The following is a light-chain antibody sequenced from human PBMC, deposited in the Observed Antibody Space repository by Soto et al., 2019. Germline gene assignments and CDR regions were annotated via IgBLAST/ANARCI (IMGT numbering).Light chain of an antibody. CDR1: QSVRSN. V-gene: IGKV3-15*01. Sequence: EIVMTQSPATLSVSPGERAALSCRASQSVRSNFAWYQQKPGQAPRLLVYDASTRATGIPARFSGSGSGTEFTLTISSLQSEDFAVYYCQQYGSSPRFTFGPGTKVDIK. CDR2: DAS. J-gene: IGKJ3*01. CDR3: QQYGSSPRFT.